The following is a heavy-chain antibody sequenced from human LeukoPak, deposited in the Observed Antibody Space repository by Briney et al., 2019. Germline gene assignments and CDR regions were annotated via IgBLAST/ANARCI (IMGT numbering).Heavy chain of an antibody. CDR2: ISWNSGSI. V-gene: IGHV3-9*01. CDR1: GFTFSNYG. CDR3: ADFLVAGIDY. D-gene: IGHD6-19*01. J-gene: IGHJ4*02. Sequence: SGGSLRLSCAASGFTFSNYGMHWVRHAPGKGLEWVSGISWNSGSIGYADSVKGRFTISRNNSKNTLYLQMNSLRAEDTAVFYCADFLVAGIDYWGQGTLVTVSS.